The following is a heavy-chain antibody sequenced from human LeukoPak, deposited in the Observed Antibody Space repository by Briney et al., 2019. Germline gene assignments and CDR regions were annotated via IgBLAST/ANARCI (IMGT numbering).Heavy chain of an antibody. J-gene: IGHJ4*02. Sequence: SETLSLTCTVSGGSISSSSYYWGWIRQPPGKGLEWIGSIYYSGSTYYNPSLKSRVTISVDTSKNQFSLKLSSVTAADTAVYYCARERRAGYSYGYGLEFDYWGQGTLVTVSS. D-gene: IGHD5-18*01. V-gene: IGHV4-39*07. CDR2: IYYSGST. CDR1: GGSISSSSYY. CDR3: ARERRAGYSYGYGLEFDY.